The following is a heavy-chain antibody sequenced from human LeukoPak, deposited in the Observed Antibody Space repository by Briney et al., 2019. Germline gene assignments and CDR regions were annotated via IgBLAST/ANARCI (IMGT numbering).Heavy chain of an antibody. V-gene: IGHV3-15*01. CDR2: IKSKTDGGTT. CDR1: GFTFSGSA. CDR3: TTEKDYDSSGYLGDYFDY. Sequence: GGSLRLSCAASGFTFSGSAMHWVRQASGKGLEWVGRIKSKTDGGTTDYAAPVKGRFTISRDDSKNTLYLQMNSLKTEDTAVYYCTTEKDYDSSGYLGDYFDYWGQGTLVTVSS. J-gene: IGHJ4*02. D-gene: IGHD3-22*01.